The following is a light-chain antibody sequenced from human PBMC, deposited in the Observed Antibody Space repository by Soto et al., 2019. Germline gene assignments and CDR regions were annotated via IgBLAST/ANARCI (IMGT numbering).Light chain of an antibody. CDR3: QSYDSSLSGCV. J-gene: IGLJ1*01. V-gene: IGLV1-40*01. Sequence: QSVLTQPPSVSGAPGQRVTISCTGSSSNIGAGYDVHWYQQLPGTAPKLLIYGNSNRPSGVPDRFSGSKSGTSASLAITGLQAEDEAGYYRQSYDSSLSGCVFGTGTKLTVL. CDR1: SSNIGAGYD. CDR2: GNS.